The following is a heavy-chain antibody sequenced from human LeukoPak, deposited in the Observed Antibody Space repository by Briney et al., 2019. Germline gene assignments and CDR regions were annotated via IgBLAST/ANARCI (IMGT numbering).Heavy chain of an antibody. CDR3: ARDDSITGTTSLDY. V-gene: IGHV1-18*01. CDR1: AYTFTSYG. D-gene: IGHD1-7*01. CDR2: ISAYNGNT. Sequence: LVASVKVASKASAYTFTSYGISWVRQAPGQGLEWMGWISAYNGNTNYAQKLQGRVTMTTDTSTGTAYMELRSLRSDDTAVYYCARDDSITGTTSLDYWGQGTLVTVSS. J-gene: IGHJ4*02.